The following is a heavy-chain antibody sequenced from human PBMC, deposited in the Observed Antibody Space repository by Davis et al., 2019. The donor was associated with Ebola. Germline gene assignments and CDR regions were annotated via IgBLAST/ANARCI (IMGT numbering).Heavy chain of an antibody. D-gene: IGHD2-21*01. Sequence: GESLKISCKGSGYRFTTYWIGWVRQMPGKGLEWMGIIYPGDSDIRYSPSFQGQVTISADKSINTAYLQWSSLKVSDTAIYYCARIQSIYDTFDIWGQGTMVTVSS. V-gene: IGHV5-51*01. CDR2: IYPGDSDI. CDR1: GYRFTTYW. J-gene: IGHJ3*02. CDR3: ARIQSIYDTFDI.